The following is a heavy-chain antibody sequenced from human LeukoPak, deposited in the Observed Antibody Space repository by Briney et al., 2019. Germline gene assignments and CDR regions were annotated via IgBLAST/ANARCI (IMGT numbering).Heavy chain of an antibody. CDR2: IYTSGST. CDR1: GGSISSGSYY. J-gene: IGHJ4*02. V-gene: IGHV4-61*02. Sequence: SETLSLTCTVSGGSISSGSYYWSWVRQPAGKGLEWIGRIYTSGSTNYNPSLMSRVTISVDTSKNQFSLKLSSVTAADTAVYYCARGGAMTPAYLGQGTLVTVSS. CDR3: ARGGAMTPAY. D-gene: IGHD4-17*01.